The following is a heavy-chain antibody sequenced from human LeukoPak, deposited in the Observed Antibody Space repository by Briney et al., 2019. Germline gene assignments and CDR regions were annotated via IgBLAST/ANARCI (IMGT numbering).Heavy chain of an antibody. CDR3: ARGFTMVRGVIEIIYYYYGMDV. D-gene: IGHD3-10*01. CDR2: ISSSSSYI. V-gene: IGHV3-21*01. J-gene: IGHJ6*02. CDR1: GFTFSSYS. Sequence: PGGSLRLSCAASGFTFSSYSMTWVRQAPGKGLEWVSSISSSSSYIYYADSVKGRFTISRDNAKNSLYLQMNSLRAEDTAVYYCARGFTMVRGVIEIIYYYYGMDVWGQGTTVTVSS.